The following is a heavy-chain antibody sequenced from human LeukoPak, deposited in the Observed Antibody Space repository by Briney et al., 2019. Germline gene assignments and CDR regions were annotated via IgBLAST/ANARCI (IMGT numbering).Heavy chain of an antibody. CDR1: GYTFTSYG. D-gene: IGHD3-9*01. J-gene: IGHJ4*02. CDR3: ASAYFVILTGYYPGDDS. Sequence: ASVKVSCKASGYTFTSYGISWVRQAPGQGLEWMGWISAYNGNTNYAQKLQGRVTMTTDTSRSTAYMELRSLRSDDTAVYYCASAYFVILTGYYPGDDSWGQGAPVTVSS. V-gene: IGHV1-18*01. CDR2: ISAYNGNT.